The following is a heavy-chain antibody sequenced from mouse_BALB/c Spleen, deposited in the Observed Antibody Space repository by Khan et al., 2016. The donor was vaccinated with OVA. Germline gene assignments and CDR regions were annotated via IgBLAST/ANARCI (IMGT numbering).Heavy chain of an antibody. J-gene: IGHJ2*01. CDR1: GYTFSDYV. CDR2: IYPGSGST. Sequence: QVQLQQSGPELVKPGASVKMSCKASGYTFSDYVINWVRQRTGEGLEWIGLIYPGSGSTYYYDKLNCQATLTADKSSNTAYMQLSSLTSEDSAVYCCGRSGCDSFSYWGQGTTLTVTT. V-gene: IGHV1-77*01. D-gene: IGHD2-12*01. CDR3: GRSGCDSFSY.